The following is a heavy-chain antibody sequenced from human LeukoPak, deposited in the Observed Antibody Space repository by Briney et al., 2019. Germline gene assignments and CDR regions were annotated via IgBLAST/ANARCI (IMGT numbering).Heavy chain of an antibody. D-gene: IGHD3-3*01. Sequence: GESLKISCKGSGYTFSSYWIGWVRQMPGKGLEWMGIIYPGDSDTRYSPSLQGQVTISVDKSISTAYLQWSSLKASGTAMYYCAGRSGYYRSWDYWGQGTLVTVSS. CDR3: AGRSGYYRSWDY. CDR2: IYPGDSDT. V-gene: IGHV5-51*01. CDR1: GYTFSSYW. J-gene: IGHJ4*02.